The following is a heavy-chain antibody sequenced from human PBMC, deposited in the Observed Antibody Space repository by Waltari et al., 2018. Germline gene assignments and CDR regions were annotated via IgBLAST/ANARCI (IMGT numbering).Heavy chain of an antibody. D-gene: IGHD2-2*01. CDR3: ARDYTSSRFAVFDY. V-gene: IGHV4-61*02. CDR2: MSASGST. CDR1: GGSVNRGIYY. Sequence: QVQLQESGPGLLKASQTLSLTCTVSGGSVNRGIYYWSWIRQPAGKGLEWIGRMSASGSTNYNASLKSRVTISVDTSKNQFSLRLNYVTAADTAIYYCARDYTSSRFAVFDYWGQGILVTVSS. J-gene: IGHJ4*02.